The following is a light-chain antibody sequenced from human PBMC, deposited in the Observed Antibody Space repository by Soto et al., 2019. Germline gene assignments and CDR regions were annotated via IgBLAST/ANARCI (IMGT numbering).Light chain of an antibody. CDR2: GAS. V-gene: IGKV3-20*01. Sequence: EIVLTQSPGTLSLSPGERATLSCRASQSVSSSFLAWYQQKPGQAPRLLIYGASSRATGIPDRFSGSGSGTDFTLTIIRLEPEDFAVYYCQQYDNSPWTFGQGTKVEIK. CDR3: QQYDNSPWT. J-gene: IGKJ1*01. CDR1: QSVSSSF.